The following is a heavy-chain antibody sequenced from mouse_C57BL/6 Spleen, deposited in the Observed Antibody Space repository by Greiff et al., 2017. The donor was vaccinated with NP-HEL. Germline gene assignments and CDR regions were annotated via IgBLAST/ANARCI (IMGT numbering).Heavy chain of an antibody. CDR3: ARHGYYDYDGFDY. CDR1: GFTFSSYG. D-gene: IGHD2-4*01. J-gene: IGHJ2*01. Sequence: EVNLVESGGDLVKPGGSLKLSCAASGFTFSSYGMSWVRQTPDKRLEWVATISSGGSYTYYPDSVKGRFTISRDNAKNTLYLQMSSLKSEDTAMYYCARHGYYDYDGFDYWGQGTTLTVSS. CDR2: ISSGGSYT. V-gene: IGHV5-6*01.